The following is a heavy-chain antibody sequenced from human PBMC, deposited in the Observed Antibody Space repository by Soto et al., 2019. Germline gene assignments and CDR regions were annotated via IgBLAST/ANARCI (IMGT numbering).Heavy chain of an antibody. CDR2: ISYDGSNK. CDR3: AREEYEYGMDV. V-gene: IGHV3-30-3*01. J-gene: IGHJ6*02. Sequence: GGSLRLSCAASGFSFSSYAMHWVRQAPGKGLEWVAVISYDGSNKYYADSVKGRFTISRDNSKNTLYLQMNSLRAEDTAVYYCAREEYEYGMDVWGQRPTVTVSS. CDR1: GFSFSSYA. D-gene: IGHD2-2*01.